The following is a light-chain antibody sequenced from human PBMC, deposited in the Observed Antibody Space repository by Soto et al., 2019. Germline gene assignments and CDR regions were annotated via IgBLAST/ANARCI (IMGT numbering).Light chain of an antibody. CDR2: GAF. J-gene: IGKJ5*01. CDR1: QSINGNY. CDR3: QQANSFPIT. Sequence: EIVLTQSPGTLSLSPGDRATLSCRASQSINGNYLHWYQQRPGQSPRLLIYGAFNRAAGIPARFSGSGSGTDFTLTISSLQPEDFATYYCQQANSFPITFGQGTRLEIK. V-gene: IGKV3D-7*01.